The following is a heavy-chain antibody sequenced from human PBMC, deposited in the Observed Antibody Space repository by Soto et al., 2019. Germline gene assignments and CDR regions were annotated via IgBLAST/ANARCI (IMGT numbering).Heavy chain of an antibody. V-gene: IGHV1-2*02. D-gene: IGHD3-3*01. J-gene: IGHJ6*02. Sequence: ASVKVSCKASGYTFTGYYMHWVRQAPGQGPEWMGWINPNSGGTNYAQKFQGRVTMTRDTSISTAYMEPSRLRSDDTAVYYCAIFLVSYYGMDVWGQGTTVTVSS. CDR1: GYTFTGYY. CDR3: AIFLVSYYGMDV. CDR2: INPNSGGT.